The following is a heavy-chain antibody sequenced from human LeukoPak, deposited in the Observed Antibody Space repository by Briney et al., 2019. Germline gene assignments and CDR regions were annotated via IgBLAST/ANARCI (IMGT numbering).Heavy chain of an antibody. Sequence: PSETLSLTCTVSGGSISSYYWSWIRQPAGKGLEWIGRIYTSGSTNYNPSLKSRVTMSVDTSKNQFSLKLSSVTAADTAVYYCARDGPELLSYYYYGMDVWGQGTTVTVSS. J-gene: IGHJ6*02. D-gene: IGHD1-26*01. CDR2: IYTSGST. V-gene: IGHV4-4*07. CDR1: GGSISSYY. CDR3: ARDGPELLSYYYYGMDV.